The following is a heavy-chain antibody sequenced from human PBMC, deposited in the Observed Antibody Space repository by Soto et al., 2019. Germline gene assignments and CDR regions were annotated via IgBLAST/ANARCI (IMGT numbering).Heavy chain of an antibody. CDR1: GDSVSSNSAA. V-gene: IGHV6-1*01. Sequence: SQTLSLTCVISGDSVSSNSAAWNCIIHSPSRGLEWLGRTYYRSKWYSDYAASVESRITVNPDTSKNHFSLQLNSVTPEDTAVYYCARGEQYSGRIFDYWGQGTLVTVSS. CDR3: ARGEQYSGRIFDY. J-gene: IGHJ4*02. CDR2: TYYRSKWYS. D-gene: IGHD1-26*01.